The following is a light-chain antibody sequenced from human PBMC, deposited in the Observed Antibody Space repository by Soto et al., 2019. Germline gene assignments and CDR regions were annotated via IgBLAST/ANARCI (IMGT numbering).Light chain of an antibody. CDR3: SSYSTNSPVL. Sequence: QSVLTQPASVSGSPGQSIPISCTGTSSDVGGYNYASWYQHHPGKAPKLIIYDVSNRPSGVSNRFSASKSDNTASLTISGLQAEDEADYYCSSYSTNSPVLLGGGTKVTVL. CDR2: DVS. V-gene: IGLV2-14*03. J-gene: IGLJ2*01. CDR1: SSDVGGYNY.